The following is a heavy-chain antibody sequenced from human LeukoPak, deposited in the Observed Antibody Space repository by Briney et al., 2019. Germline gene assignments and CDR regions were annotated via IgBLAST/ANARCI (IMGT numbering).Heavy chain of an antibody. CDR3: ASGDNDPLFDY. D-gene: IGHD1-1*01. CDR1: GVSISSGGYY. CDR2: IYYSGST. V-gene: IGHV4-31*03. Sequence: SETLSLTCTVSGVSISSGGYYWSWIRQHPGKGLEWIGYIYYSGSTYYNPSLKGRVTISVVTSKNQFSLKLSSVTAADTAIYYCASGDNDPLFDYWGQGTLVTVSS. J-gene: IGHJ4*02.